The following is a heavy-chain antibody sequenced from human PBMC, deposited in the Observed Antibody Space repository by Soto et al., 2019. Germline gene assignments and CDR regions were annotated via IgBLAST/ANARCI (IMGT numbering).Heavy chain of an antibody. CDR1: GYTFPTST. CDR2: IKAYSGNT. Sequence: QLQLVQSGAEAKKPGASVKVSCKASGYTFPTSTISWVRQAPGQGLEWLGWIKAYSGNTNYAQKLQGRVTMTTDTSTNTAYMELRSLTTDDTAIYYCALADYGDYDYWGKGTLVTVSS. CDR3: ALADYGDYDY. J-gene: IGHJ4*02. D-gene: IGHD4-17*01. V-gene: IGHV1-18*01.